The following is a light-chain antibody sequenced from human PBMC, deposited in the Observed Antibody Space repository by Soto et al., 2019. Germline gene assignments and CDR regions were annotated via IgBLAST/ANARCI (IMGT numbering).Light chain of an antibody. CDR3: QQYNNCSHLT. Sequence: EIVMTQSPATLSVSPGERATLSCRASQSVSSNLAWYQQKPGQAPRLLIYGASTRATGIPTRFSGSGSGTEFTLTNNSLQSYDFAVYYCQQYNNCSHLTCGQGTKVEIK. J-gene: IGKJ1*01. CDR1: QSVSSN. V-gene: IGKV3-15*01. CDR2: GAS.